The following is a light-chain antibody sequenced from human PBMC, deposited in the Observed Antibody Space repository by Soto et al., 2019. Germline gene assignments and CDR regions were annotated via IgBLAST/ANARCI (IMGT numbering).Light chain of an antibody. V-gene: IGKV3-20*01. CDR3: QQYGKSPLT. CDR1: QSGSGSY. J-gene: IGKJ4*01. Sequence: APRSCRTSQSGSGSYLAWYQQKPGQAPRLLISGASRRATGIPDRFSGSGSGTDFTLTISSLEPEDFAGYYCQQYGKSPLTFGGGTKV. CDR2: GAS.